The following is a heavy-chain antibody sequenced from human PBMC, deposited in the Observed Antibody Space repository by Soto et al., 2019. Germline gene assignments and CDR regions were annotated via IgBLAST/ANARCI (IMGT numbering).Heavy chain of an antibody. J-gene: IGHJ4*02. D-gene: IGHD6-13*01. CDR3: AKSQEIGTHFFNS. V-gene: IGHV3-13*01. CDR2: IGTAGDT. CDR1: GFTFTRYS. Sequence: GGSLRLSCAASGFTFTRYSMHWVRQPTGKGLEWVSSIGTAGDTYYAVSVKGRFTISRDNAKNSLSLQMNSLRAGDMAVYFCAKSQEIGTHFFNSWGQGTQVTVSS.